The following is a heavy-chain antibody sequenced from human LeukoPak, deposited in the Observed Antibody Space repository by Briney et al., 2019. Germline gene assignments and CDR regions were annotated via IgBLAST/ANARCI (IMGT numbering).Heavy chain of an antibody. J-gene: IGHJ4*02. D-gene: IGHD6-13*01. V-gene: IGHV3-53*04. CDR2: IYSGGST. Sequence: GGSLRHSCPASGCTVSSKYMSWVRQAPGKGLEWVSVIYSGGSTYYADSVKGGFTISRHNSKNTLYLQMNSLRAEDTAVYYCAKGDAVAGRYYFDYWGQGTLVTVSS. CDR3: AKGDAVAGRYYFDY. CDR1: GCTVSSKY.